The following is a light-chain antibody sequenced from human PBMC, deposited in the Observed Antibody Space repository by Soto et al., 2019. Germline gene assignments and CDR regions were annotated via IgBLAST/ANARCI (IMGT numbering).Light chain of an antibody. Sequence: QLTQXXXSXXAXVXDGVTLTCRASQGISSALAWHQQKPGKAPKLLIYGASTLQSGVPSRFSGSGSGTDFTLTITSLQPEDVATYYCQKYNRAPLTFGQGTRLEI. CDR3: QKYNRAPLT. CDR1: QGISSA. V-gene: IGKV1-27*01. J-gene: IGKJ5*01. CDR2: GAS.